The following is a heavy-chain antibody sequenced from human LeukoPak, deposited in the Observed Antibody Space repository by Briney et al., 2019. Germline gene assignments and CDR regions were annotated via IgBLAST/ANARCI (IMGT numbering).Heavy chain of an antibody. CDR3: ARVPITIFGVVRSFDY. CDR2: IYHSGTT. D-gene: IGHD3-3*01. Sequence: SETLSLTCTVSGGSISSGGYYWSWIRQPPGKGLEWIGYIYHSGTTYYNPSLKSRVTISVDRSKNQFSLKLTSVTAADTAVYYCARVPITIFGVVRSFDYWGQGTLVTVSS. V-gene: IGHV4-30-2*01. J-gene: IGHJ4*02. CDR1: GGSISSGGYY.